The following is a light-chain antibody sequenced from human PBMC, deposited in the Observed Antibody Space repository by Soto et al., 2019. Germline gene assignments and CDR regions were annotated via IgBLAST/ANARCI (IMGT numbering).Light chain of an antibody. Sequence: QSALTQPASVSGSPGQSITISCTGTNSDVGGYNYVSWYQQEPGKAPKLIIYDVSNRPSGVSNRFSGSKSGNTASLTISGLQAEDEADYYCSSYTSSRPYVFGAGTKLTVL. V-gene: IGLV2-14*01. CDR2: DVS. CDR3: SSYTSSRPYV. CDR1: NSDVGGYNY. J-gene: IGLJ1*01.